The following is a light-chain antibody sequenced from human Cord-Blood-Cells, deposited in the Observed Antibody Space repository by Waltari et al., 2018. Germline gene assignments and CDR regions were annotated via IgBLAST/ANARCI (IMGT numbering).Light chain of an antibody. V-gene: IGKV3-20*01. CDR2: GAS. CDR1: QSVSSSY. Sequence: ASQSVSSSYLAWYQQKPGQAPSLLIYGASLRATGIPDRFSGSGSGTDFTLTISRLEPEDFAVYYCQQYGSSPFTFGPGTKVDIK. CDR3: QQYGSSPFT. J-gene: IGKJ3*01.